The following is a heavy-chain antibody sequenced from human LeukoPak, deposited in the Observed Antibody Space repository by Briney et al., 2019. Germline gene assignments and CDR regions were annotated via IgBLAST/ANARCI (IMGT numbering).Heavy chain of an antibody. CDR2: ISYDGSNK. CDR3: AKDRYYGSGSYPLFDY. Sequence: GGSLRLSCAASGFTFSSYGMHWVRQAPGKGLEWVAVISYDGSNKYYADSVKGRFTTSRDNSKNTLYLQMNSLRAEDTAVYYCAKDRYYGSGSYPLFDYWGQGTLVTVSS. CDR1: GFTFSSYG. V-gene: IGHV3-30*18. D-gene: IGHD3-10*01. J-gene: IGHJ4*02.